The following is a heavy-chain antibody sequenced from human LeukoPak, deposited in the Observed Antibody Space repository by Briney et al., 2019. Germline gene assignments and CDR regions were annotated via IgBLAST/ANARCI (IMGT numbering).Heavy chain of an antibody. CDR3: ARARSGSYEDY. CDR2: INHSGST. Sequence: PSETLSLTCAVYGGSFSGYYWSWIRQPPGKGLEWIGEINHSGSTNYNPSLKSRVTISVDTSKNQFSLKLSSVTAADTAVYYCARARSGSYEDYWGQGTLVTVSS. D-gene: IGHD1-26*01. CDR1: GGSFSGYY. J-gene: IGHJ4*02. V-gene: IGHV4-34*01.